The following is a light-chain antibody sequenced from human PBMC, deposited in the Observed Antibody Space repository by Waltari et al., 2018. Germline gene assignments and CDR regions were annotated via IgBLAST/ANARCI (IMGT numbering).Light chain of an antibody. J-gene: IGKJ2*01. CDR2: AAS. Sequence: DIQMTQSPSPVSASVGDTVTITCRASQDINNWLAWFQQKPGKTPKLLISAASSLRSGVPSRFSGSGFGTDFTLTISNLQPEDFAIYYCQKADSFPPYTFGQGTKVEIQ. CDR3: QKADSFPPYT. V-gene: IGKV1-12*01. CDR1: QDINNW.